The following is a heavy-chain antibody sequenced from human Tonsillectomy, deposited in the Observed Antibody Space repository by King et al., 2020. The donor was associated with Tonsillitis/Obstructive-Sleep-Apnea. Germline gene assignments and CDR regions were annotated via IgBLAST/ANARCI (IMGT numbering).Heavy chain of an antibody. V-gene: IGHV3-21*01. CDR1: GFTFSSYS. J-gene: IGHJ4*02. Sequence: VQLVESGGGLVKPGGSLRLSCAASGFTFSSYSMNWVRQAPGKGLEWVSSISSSSSYIYYADSVKGRFTISRDNAKNSLYLQMNSLRAEDTAVYYCAAPYPCGGDCYLYYWGQGTLVTVSS. CDR2: ISSSSSYI. D-gene: IGHD2-21*01. CDR3: AAPYPCGGDCYLYY.